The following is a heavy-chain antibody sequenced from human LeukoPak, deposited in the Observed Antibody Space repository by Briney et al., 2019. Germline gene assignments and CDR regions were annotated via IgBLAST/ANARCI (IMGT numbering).Heavy chain of an antibody. CDR2: IRGSGGGT. Sequence: GGSLRLSCAASGFTFSSYAMSWVRQAPGKGLEWVSSIRGSGGGTNYGDSVKGRFTISRDNAKNSLYLQMNSLRAEDTAVYYCARDRDYYDSSVYYWGQGTLVTVSS. CDR3: ARDRDYYDSSVYY. D-gene: IGHD3-22*01. CDR1: GFTFSSYA. V-gene: IGHV3-23*01. J-gene: IGHJ4*02.